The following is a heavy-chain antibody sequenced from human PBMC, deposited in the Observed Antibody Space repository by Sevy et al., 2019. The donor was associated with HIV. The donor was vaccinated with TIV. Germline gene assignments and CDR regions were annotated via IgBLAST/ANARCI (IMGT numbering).Heavy chain of an antibody. CDR3: VKERVGYISSWYYFDY. CDR1: GSTVNPYA. D-gene: IGHD6-13*01. CDR2: INNSGGST. V-gene: IGHV3-23*01. Sequence: GGSLRLSCIASGSTVNPYAMSWVRQAPGKGLEWVAVINNSGGSTDYADSVRGRFSISRDNPNVYLEMNSLRVEDTAVSYCVKERVGYISSWYYFDYWGQGTLVTVSS. J-gene: IGHJ4*02.